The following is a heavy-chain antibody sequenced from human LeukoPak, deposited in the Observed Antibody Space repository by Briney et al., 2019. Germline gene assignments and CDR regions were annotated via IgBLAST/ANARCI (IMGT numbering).Heavy chain of an antibody. Sequence: SETLSLTCTVSGGSISSYYWSWIRQPAGKGLEWIGRIYTSGSTNYNPSLKSRVTMSVDTSKNQFSLKLSSVTTADTAVYYCARYYYDNSGSRYAFDIWGQGTMVTVSS. CDR2: IYTSGST. CDR1: GGSISSYY. D-gene: IGHD3-22*01. J-gene: IGHJ3*02. CDR3: ARYYYDNSGSRYAFDI. V-gene: IGHV4-4*07.